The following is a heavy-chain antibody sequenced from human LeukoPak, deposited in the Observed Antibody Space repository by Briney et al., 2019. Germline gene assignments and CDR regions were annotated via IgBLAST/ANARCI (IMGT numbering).Heavy chain of an antibody. J-gene: IGHJ2*01. D-gene: IGHD5-18*01. CDR2: IYYSGST. CDR1: GGSISSYY. V-gene: IGHV4-59*01. Sequence: SETLSLTCTVSGGSISSYYWSWIRQPPGKGLEWIGYIYYSGSTNYNPSLKSRVTISVDTSKNQFSLKLSSVTAADTAVYYCASPRGYSYFDLWGRGALVTVSS. CDR3: ASPRGYSYFDL.